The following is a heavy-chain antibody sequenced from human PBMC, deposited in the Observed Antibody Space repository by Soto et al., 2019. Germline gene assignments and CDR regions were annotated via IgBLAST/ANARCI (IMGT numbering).Heavy chain of an antibody. CDR2: TYYRSKWYN. D-gene: IGHD3-10*01. Sequence: SQTLSLTCAISGDSVSSNSAAWNWIRQSPSRGLEWLGRTYYRSKWYNDYAVSVKSRITINPDTSKNQFSLQLNSVTPEDTAVYYCARDRRWFGELQMSTYYYGMDVWGQGTTVTVSS. V-gene: IGHV6-1*01. J-gene: IGHJ6*02. CDR1: GDSVSSNSAA. CDR3: ARDRRWFGELQMSTYYYGMDV.